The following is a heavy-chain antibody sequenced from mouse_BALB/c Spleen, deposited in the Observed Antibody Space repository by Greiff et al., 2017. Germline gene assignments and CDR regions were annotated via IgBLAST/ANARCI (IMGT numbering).Heavy chain of an antibody. CDR2: ISDGGSYT. D-gene: IGHD1-1*01. CDR3: ARDYYGSLYAMDY. V-gene: IGHV5-4*02. CDR1: GFTFSDYY. J-gene: IGHJ4*01. Sequence: EVQLVESGGGLVKPGGSLKLSCAASGFTFSDYYMYWVRQTPEKRLEWVATISDGGSYTYYPDSVKGRFTISRDNAKNNLYLQMSSLKSEDTAMYYCARDYYGSLYAMDYWGQGTSVTVSS.